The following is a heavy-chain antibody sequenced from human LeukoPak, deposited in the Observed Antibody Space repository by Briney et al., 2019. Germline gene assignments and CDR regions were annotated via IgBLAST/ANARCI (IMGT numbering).Heavy chain of an antibody. Sequence: GSLRLSCAASGLTFSSYAMSWVRQAPGKGLEWVSAISGSGGSTYYADSVKGRFTISRDNSENTLYLQMNSLRAEDTAVYYCAKVLRYFDWLPRFDYWGQGTLVTVSS. CDR1: GLTFSSYA. CDR2: ISGSGGST. V-gene: IGHV3-23*01. J-gene: IGHJ4*02. D-gene: IGHD3-9*01. CDR3: AKVLRYFDWLPRFDY.